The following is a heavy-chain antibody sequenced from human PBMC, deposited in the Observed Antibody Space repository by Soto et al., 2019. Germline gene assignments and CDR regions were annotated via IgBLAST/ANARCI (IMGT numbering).Heavy chain of an antibody. V-gene: IGHV4-31*03. Sequence: QVQLQESGPGLVKPSQTLSLTCTVSGGSISSGGYYWSWIRQHPGKGLEWIGYIYYSGSTYYNPSLKSRVTISVDTSKNQFSLKLSSVTAADTAVYYCARVSRDCTNGVCYKGRVFDYWGQGTLVTVSS. CDR1: GGSISSGGYY. J-gene: IGHJ4*02. CDR3: ARVSRDCTNGVCYKGRVFDY. D-gene: IGHD2-8*01. CDR2: IYYSGST.